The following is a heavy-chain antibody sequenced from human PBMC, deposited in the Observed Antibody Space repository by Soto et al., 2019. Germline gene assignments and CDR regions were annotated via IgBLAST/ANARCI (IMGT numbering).Heavy chain of an antibody. D-gene: IGHD2-2*01. V-gene: IGHV3-33*01. Sequence: QVQLVESGGGVVQPGRSLRLSCAASGFTFSSYGMHWVRQAPGKGLEWVAVIWYDGSNKYYADSVKGRFTISRDNSKNTLYLQMNSLRAEDTAVYYCERDRVVPAAHWRYYGMDVWGQGTTVTVSS. CDR2: IWYDGSNK. J-gene: IGHJ6*02. CDR1: GFTFSSYG. CDR3: ERDRVVPAAHWRYYGMDV.